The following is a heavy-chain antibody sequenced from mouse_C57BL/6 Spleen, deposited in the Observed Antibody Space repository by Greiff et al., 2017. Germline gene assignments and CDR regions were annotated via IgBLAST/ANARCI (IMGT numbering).Heavy chain of an antibody. J-gene: IGHJ2*01. CDR2: IHPNSGST. V-gene: IGHV1-64*01. CDR1: GYTFTSYW. D-gene: IGHD1-1*01. Sequence: QVQLQQPGAELVKPGASVKLSCKASGYTFTSYWMHWVKQRPGQGLEWIGMIHPNSGSTNYNEKFKSKATLTVDKSSSTAYMQLSSLTSEDSAVYYCARDDYGSSIFDYWGQGTTLTVST. CDR3: ARDDYGSSIFDY.